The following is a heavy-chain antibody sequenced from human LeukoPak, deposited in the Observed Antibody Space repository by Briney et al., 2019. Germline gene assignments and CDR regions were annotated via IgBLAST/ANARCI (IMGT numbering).Heavy chain of an antibody. J-gene: IGHJ6*02. Sequence: SQTLSLTCAISGDSVSSNSAAWNWIRQSPSRGLEWLGRTYCRSKWYNDYAVSVKSRITINPDTSKNQFSLQLNSVTPEDTAVYYCARAQTYCSSTSCYYYYGMDVWGQGTTVTVSS. V-gene: IGHV6-1*01. CDR2: TYCRSKWYN. D-gene: IGHD2-2*01. CDR1: GDSVSSNSAA. CDR3: ARAQTYCSSTSCYYYYGMDV.